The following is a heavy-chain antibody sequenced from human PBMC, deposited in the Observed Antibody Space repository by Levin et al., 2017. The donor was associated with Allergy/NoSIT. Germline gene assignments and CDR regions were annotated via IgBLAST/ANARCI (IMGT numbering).Heavy chain of an antibody. J-gene: IGHJ4*02. Sequence: ASVKVSCVASGFTFSSYAMTWVRQAPGKGLEWVSAVSGSGTYTYSADSVKGRFTISRDNSKNTLYLQMNSLRAEDTAVYYCAKAAIAYYDILTGYYWGYWGQGTLVTVSS. CDR3: AKAAIAYYDILTGYYWGY. D-gene: IGHD3-9*01. V-gene: IGHV3-23*01. CDR2: VSGSGTYT. CDR1: GFTFSSYA.